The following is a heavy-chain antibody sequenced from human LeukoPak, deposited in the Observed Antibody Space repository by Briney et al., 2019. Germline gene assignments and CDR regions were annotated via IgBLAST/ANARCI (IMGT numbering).Heavy chain of an antibody. D-gene: IGHD2-2*01. Sequence: ASVKVSCKASGYTFTSYGISWVRQAPGQGLEWMGWISAYNGNTNYAQKLQGRVTMTTDTSTCTAYMELRSLRSDDTAVYYCARVGGGYQLLPTDYWGQGTLVTVSS. CDR2: ISAYNGNT. CDR3: ARVGGGYQLLPTDY. J-gene: IGHJ4*02. CDR1: GYTFTSYG. V-gene: IGHV1-18*01.